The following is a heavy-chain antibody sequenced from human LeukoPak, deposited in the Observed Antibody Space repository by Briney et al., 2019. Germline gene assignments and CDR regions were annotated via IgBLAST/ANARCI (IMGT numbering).Heavy chain of an antibody. CDR1: GFTFNNYA. J-gene: IGHJ4*02. V-gene: IGHV3-23*01. D-gene: IGHD3-22*01. CDR3: AKDPLSYYDSSGYRYFDY. CDR2: ISGSGGST. Sequence: GGSLRLSCAVSGFTFNNYAMNWVRQAPGKGLEWVSGISGSGGSTYYADSVKGRFTISRDNSKNTLYLQMNRLRAEDTAVYFCAKDPLSYYDSSGYRYFDYWGQGTLVTVSS.